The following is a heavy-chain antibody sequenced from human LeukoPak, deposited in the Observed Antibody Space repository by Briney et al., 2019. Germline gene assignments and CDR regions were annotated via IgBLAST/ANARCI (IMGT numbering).Heavy chain of an antibody. CDR2: SRNKANSYST. V-gene: IGHV3-72*01. CDR3: ARGYNSFDK. D-gene: IGHD5-24*01. J-gene: IGHJ4*02. CDR1: GFTFSDHY. Sequence: GGSLRLSCAASGFTFSDHYMDWVRQALGKGLEWVGRSRNKANSYSTAYAASVKGRFTVSRDESRNLLYLQMDSLKIEDTAVYYCARGYNSFDKWGQGTLVTVSS.